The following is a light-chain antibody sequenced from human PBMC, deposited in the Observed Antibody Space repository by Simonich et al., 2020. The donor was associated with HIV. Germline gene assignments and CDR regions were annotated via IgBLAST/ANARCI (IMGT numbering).Light chain of an antibody. J-gene: IGKJ1*01. CDR3: QQYNSNYPT. Sequence: AIQLTQSPSSLSASVGDRVTITCRASQGISSALAWYQQKPGKAPKLLIYDASNLQSGVPSRFSGSGSGTEFTLTISSLQPDDFATYYCQQYNSNYPTFGQGTKVEIK. CDR1: QGISSA. CDR2: DAS. V-gene: IGKV1-13*02.